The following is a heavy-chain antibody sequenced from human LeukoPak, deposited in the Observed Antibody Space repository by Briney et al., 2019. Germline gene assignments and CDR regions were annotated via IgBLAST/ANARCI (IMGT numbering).Heavy chain of an antibody. CDR2: ISSNGGIT. Sequence: GGSLRLSCAASGFTFSIYAMHWVRQAPGKGLEYVSAISSNGGITYYANSVEGRFTISRDNSKNTLYLQMGSLRAEDMAVYYCERDQLVLSYYYGMDVWGQGTTVTVSS. D-gene: IGHD6-13*01. CDR3: ERDQLVLSYYYGMDV. J-gene: IGHJ6*02. V-gene: IGHV3-64*01. CDR1: GFTFSIYA.